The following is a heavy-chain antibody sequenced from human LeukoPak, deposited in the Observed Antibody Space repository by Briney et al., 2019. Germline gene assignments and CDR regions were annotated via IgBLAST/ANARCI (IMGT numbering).Heavy chain of an antibody. D-gene: IGHD2-2*01. CDR3: AKIEGKYQLANIPDS. V-gene: IGHV3-30*02. J-gene: IGHJ4*02. CDR1: GVTFSCYG. CDR2: IRYDGSNE. Sequence: GVSLRLSCAASGVTFSCYGMHWVRQAPGKGLEWVAFIRYDGSNEYYAESVKGRFTISRGNSKNTLYLQMNSLRVEDTAAYYCAKIEGKYQLANIPDSWGQGTLVTVSS.